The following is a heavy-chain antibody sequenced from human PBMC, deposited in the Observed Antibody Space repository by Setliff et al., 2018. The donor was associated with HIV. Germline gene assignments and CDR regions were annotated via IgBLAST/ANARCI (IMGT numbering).Heavy chain of an antibody. CDR1: GYNFPNYW. CDR2: IYPDNSDA. J-gene: IGHJ4*02. CDR3: ARPRGNDYAGSGFDN. V-gene: IGHV5-51*01. Sequence: RGESLKISCRGSGYNFPNYWIAWVRQMPGKGLEWMGIIYPDNSDARYGPSFQGQVTISADKSINTAYLQWTTLKASDSAMYYCARPRGNDYAGSGFDNWGQGTLVTVSS. D-gene: IGHD2-2*01.